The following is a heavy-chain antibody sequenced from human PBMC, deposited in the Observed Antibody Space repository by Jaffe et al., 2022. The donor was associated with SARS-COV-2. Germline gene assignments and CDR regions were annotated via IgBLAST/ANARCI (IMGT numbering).Heavy chain of an antibody. V-gene: IGHV3-66*02. J-gene: IGHJ6*02. Sequence: EVQLVESGGGLVQPGGSLRLSCAASGFTVSSNYMSWVRQAPGKGLEWVSVIYSGGSTYYADSVKGRFTISRDNSKNTLYLQMNSLRAEDTAVYYCASNLYGDYGQYYYYGMDVWGQGTTVTVSS. CDR1: GFTVSSNY. D-gene: IGHD4-17*01. CDR2: IYSGGST. CDR3: ASNLYGDYGQYYYYGMDV.